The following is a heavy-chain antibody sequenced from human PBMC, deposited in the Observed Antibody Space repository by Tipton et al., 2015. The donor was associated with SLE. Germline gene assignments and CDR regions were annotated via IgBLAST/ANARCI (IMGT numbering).Heavy chain of an antibody. CDR1: GGSISSHY. V-gene: IGHV4-59*11. D-gene: IGHD3-10*01. CDR3: AREGITIRAFDI. Sequence: TLSLTCTVSGGSISSHYWSWIRQPPGKGLEWIGYIYYSGSTNYNPSLKSRVTISVDTSKNQFSLKLSSVTAADTAVYYCAREGITIRAFDIWGQGTMVIVSS. J-gene: IGHJ3*02. CDR2: IYYSGST.